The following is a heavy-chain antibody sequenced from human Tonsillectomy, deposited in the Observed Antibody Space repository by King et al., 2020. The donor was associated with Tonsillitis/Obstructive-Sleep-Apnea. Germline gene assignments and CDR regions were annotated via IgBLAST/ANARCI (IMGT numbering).Heavy chain of an antibody. CDR3: AKDIVVVVAASSANYYGMDV. V-gene: IGHV3-23*04. CDR1: GFTFSNYA. D-gene: IGHD2-15*01. CDR2: ISGSGGDT. Sequence: VQLVESGGGLVQPGGSLRLSCAASGFTFSNYAMSWVRQASGKGLEWVSVISGSGGDTYYADSVKGRFTIPRDNSKNTLYMQMNSLRAEDTAVYYCAKDIVVVVAASSANYYGMDVWGQGTTVTVSS. J-gene: IGHJ6*02.